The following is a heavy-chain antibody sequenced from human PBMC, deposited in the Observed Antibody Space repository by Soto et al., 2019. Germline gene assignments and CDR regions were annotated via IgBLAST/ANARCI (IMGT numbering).Heavy chain of an antibody. Sequence: GESLRTSCQGSGYSFTSHWIGWVRQMPGKGLEWMGIIYPGDSDTRYSPSFQGQVTISADKSISTAYLQWSSLKASDTAMYYCARRHGFWSGFALAGYYGMDVWGQGTTVTVSS. V-gene: IGHV5-51*01. CDR1: GYSFTSHW. J-gene: IGHJ6*02. CDR2: IYPGDSDT. CDR3: ARRHGFWSGFALAGYYGMDV. D-gene: IGHD3-3*01.